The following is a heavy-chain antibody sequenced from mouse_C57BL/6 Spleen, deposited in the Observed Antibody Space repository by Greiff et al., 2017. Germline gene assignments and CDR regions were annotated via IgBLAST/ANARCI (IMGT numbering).Heavy chain of an antibody. Sequence: VQLQQPGAELVKPGASVKLSCKASGYTFTSYWMQWVKQRPGQGLEWIGEIDPSDSYTNYNQKFKGKATLTVDTSSSTAYMQLSSLTSAESAVLYCASCNGCASWVQGTQAPVSA. CDR3: ASCNGCAS. CDR2: IDPSDSYT. D-gene: IGHD2-1*01. J-gene: IGHJ3*01. CDR1: GYTFTSYW. V-gene: IGHV1-50*01.